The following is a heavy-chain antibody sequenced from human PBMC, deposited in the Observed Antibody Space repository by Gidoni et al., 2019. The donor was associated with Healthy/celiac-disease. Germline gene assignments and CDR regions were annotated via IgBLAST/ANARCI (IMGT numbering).Heavy chain of an antibody. J-gene: IGHJ4*02. Sequence: QVQLQESGPGLVKPSQTLSLTCTVSGGSISTGGYYWSWIRQHPGKGLEWIGYIYYSGSTYYNPSLKSRVTISVDTSKNQFSLKLSSVTAADTAVYYCARLGIAAAAHPEGDYWGQGTLVTVSS. CDR3: ARLGIAAAAHPEGDY. V-gene: IGHV4-31*03. CDR1: GGSISTGGYY. D-gene: IGHD6-13*01. CDR2: IYYSGST.